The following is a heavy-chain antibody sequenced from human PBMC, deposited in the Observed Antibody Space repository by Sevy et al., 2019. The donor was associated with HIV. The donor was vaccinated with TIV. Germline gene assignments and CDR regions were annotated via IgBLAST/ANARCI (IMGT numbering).Heavy chain of an antibody. V-gene: IGHV3-48*03. Sequence: GGSLRLSCAASEFTFSSYEMNWVRQAPGKGLEWVSYISSSGSLIYYADSVKGRFTISRDNSKNTLYLQMNNLRAEDTAVYYCARHLRVATTSGGMDVRGQGTTVTVSS. CDR1: EFTFSSYE. CDR2: ISSSGSLI. D-gene: IGHD1-1*01. CDR3: ARHLRVATTSGGMDV. J-gene: IGHJ6*02.